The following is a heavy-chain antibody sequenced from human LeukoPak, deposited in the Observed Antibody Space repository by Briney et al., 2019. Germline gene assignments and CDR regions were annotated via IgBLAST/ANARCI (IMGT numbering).Heavy chain of an antibody. CDR3: AKDNGNYGMDV. Sequence: PGGSLRLSCATSGFTFSRFGMHWVRQAPGKGLEWVAVISDDGNKKYFADSVKGRFTISRDYSKNTLHLQMNSLRAEDTAMYYCAKDNGNYGMDVWGQGTTVTVSS. CDR2: ISDDGNKK. CDR1: GFTFSRFG. D-gene: IGHD1-14*01. J-gene: IGHJ6*02. V-gene: IGHV3-30*18.